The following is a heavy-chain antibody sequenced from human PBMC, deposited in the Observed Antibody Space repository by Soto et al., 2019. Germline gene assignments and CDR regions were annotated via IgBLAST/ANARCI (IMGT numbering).Heavy chain of an antibody. CDR2: IYLDDDK. Sequence: QITLKASGPTLVKPTQTLTLTCTFPGFSLRTSGVGVGWIRQPPGKALECRALIYLDDDKRYSPSLKSRLTITKDTAKNQVVLTLTSMDPVDTATYFCAHKYYYGSGIDPCGQGILVTVSS. D-gene: IGHD3-10*01. CDR3: AHKYYYGSGIDP. J-gene: IGHJ5*02. CDR1: GFSLRTSGVG. V-gene: IGHV2-5*02.